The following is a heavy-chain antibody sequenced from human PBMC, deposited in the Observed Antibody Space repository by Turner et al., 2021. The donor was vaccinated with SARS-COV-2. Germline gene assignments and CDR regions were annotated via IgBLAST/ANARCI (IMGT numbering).Heavy chain of an antibody. CDR1: GLLFSSYA. D-gene: IGHD3-9*01. J-gene: IGHJ6*02. V-gene: IGHV3-30*04. Sequence: QVQLVESGGGVVQPGRSRSLPCAASGLLFSSYAMHWVRQAPGKGLEWVAVISYDGSNKYYADSVKGRFTISRDNSKNTLYLQMNSLRAEDTAVYYCAKDSGILTGYGYYYYGMDVWGQGTTVTVSS. CDR2: ISYDGSNK. CDR3: AKDSGILTGYGYYYYGMDV.